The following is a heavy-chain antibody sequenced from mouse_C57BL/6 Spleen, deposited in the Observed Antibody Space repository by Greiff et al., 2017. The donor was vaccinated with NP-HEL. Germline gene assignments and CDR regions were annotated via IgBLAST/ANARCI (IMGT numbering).Heavy chain of an antibody. CDR2: IDPSDSYT. CDR1: GYTFTSYW. CDR3: ARCHYSNYSLAY. Sequence: VQLQQPGAELVKPGASVKLSCKASGYTFTSYWMQWVKQRPGQGLEWIGEIDPSDSYTNYNQKFKGKATLTVDTSSSTAYMQLSSLTSEDSAVYYCARCHYSNYSLAYWGQGTLVTVSA. V-gene: IGHV1-50*01. D-gene: IGHD2-5*01. J-gene: IGHJ3*01.